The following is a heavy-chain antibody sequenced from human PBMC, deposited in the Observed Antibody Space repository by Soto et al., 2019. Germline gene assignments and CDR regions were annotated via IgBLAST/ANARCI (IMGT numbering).Heavy chain of an antibody. CDR1: GFTSSTYD. J-gene: IGHJ4*02. Sequence: EVQLVESGGGLVQPGGSLRLCCAASGFTSSTYDMHWVRQATGKGPEWVSAIGTGGDTYYLGSVKGRFTISRENAKNSLFLQMNSLSGEDTAVYYCARGAAAGLYYFDHWGQGTLVTVSS. CDR3: ARGAAAGLYYFDH. CDR2: IGTGGDT. V-gene: IGHV3-13*01. D-gene: IGHD6-13*01.